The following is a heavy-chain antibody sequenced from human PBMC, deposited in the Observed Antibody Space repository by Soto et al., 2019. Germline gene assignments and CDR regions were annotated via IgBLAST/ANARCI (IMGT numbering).Heavy chain of an antibody. CDR2: IWYDGSNK. D-gene: IGHD3-10*01. CDR1: GFTFSSYG. CDR3: ARDRYGSGSYFDY. V-gene: IGHV3-33*01. Sequence: LRLSCAASGFTFSSYGMHWVRQAPGKGLEWVAVIWYDGSNKYYADSVKGRFTISRDNSKNTLYLQMNSLRAEDTAVYYCARDRYGSGSYFDYWGQGTLVTVSS. J-gene: IGHJ4*02.